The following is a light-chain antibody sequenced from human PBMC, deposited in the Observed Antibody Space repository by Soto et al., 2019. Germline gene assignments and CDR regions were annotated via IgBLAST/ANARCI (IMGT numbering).Light chain of an antibody. J-gene: IGLJ1*01. V-gene: IGLV2-14*03. CDR2: DVV. CDR3: SSYTSTMTNV. Sequence: QPVLTQPASVSGSPGQSITISCTGTSSDVGGFNSVSWYQLRPGTAPKLILYDVVDRPSGVSYRFSGSKSGNTASLTISGLQAAYEADYFCSSYTSTMTNVFGSGTKLTVL. CDR1: SSDVGGFNS.